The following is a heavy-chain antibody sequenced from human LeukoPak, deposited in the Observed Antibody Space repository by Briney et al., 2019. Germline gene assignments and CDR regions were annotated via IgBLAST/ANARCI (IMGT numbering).Heavy chain of an antibody. Sequence: GGSLRLSCAASGFTFSTYTMHWVRRAPGKGLEWVAVVSYDGSNKYYADSVKGRFTISRDNSKNTLYLQMNSLRAEDTAVYYCARDQNAVPYYFDYWGQGTLVTVSS. J-gene: IGHJ4*02. D-gene: IGHD6-19*01. CDR1: GFTFSTYT. V-gene: IGHV3-30-3*01. CDR2: VSYDGSNK. CDR3: ARDQNAVPYYFDY.